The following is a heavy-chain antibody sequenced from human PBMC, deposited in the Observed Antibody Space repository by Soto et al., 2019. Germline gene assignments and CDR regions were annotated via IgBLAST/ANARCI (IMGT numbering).Heavy chain of an antibody. CDR3: ARDSYYDFWSGYRDAFDI. CDR2: IYYSGST. J-gene: IGHJ3*02. Sequence: KPSETLSLTCTVSGGSISSYYWSWIRQPPGKGLEWIGYIYYSGSTNYNPSPKSRVTISVDTSKNQFSLKLSSVTAADTAVYYCARDSYYDFWSGYRDAFDIWGQGTMVTVSS. D-gene: IGHD3-3*01. V-gene: IGHV4-59*01. CDR1: GGSISSYY.